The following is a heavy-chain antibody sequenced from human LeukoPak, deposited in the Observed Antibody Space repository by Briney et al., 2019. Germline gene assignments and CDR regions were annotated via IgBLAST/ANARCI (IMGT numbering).Heavy chain of an antibody. D-gene: IGHD4-11*01. CDR2: INQGGSEK. CDR1: GFTFGGYA. V-gene: IGHV3-7*01. J-gene: IGHJ4*02. Sequence: PGGSLRLSCTAYGFTFGGYAMSWIRQAPGKGLEWVANINQGGSEKYYVDSVKGRFTISRDNGKNSLYLKMNSLRAEAAAVYYCARRYMTTSAEDFDYWGQKTLVTVSS. CDR3: ARRYMTTSAEDFDY.